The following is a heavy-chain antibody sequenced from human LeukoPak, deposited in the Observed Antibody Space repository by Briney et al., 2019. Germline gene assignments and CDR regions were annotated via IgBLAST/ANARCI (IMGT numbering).Heavy chain of an antibody. CDR2: INPNSCGT. CDR1: GYTFTRYY. Sequence: ASVKVSCKASGYTFTRYYMHWVRQAPGQGLEGMGWINPNSCGTNYAQKFQGRVTMTRDTSISTAYMELSRLRSDDTAVYYCARVGARITMVRGGINKYYFDYWGQGTLVTVSS. J-gene: IGHJ4*02. D-gene: IGHD3-10*01. CDR3: ARVGARITMVRGGINKYYFDY. V-gene: IGHV1-2*02.